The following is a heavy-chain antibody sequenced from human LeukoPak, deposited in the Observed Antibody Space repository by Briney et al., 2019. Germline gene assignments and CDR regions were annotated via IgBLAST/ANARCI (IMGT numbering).Heavy chain of an antibody. D-gene: IGHD2-2*02. V-gene: IGHV3-21*01. CDR1: GFTFTTYS. J-gene: IGHJ4*02. Sequence: GGSLRLSCAASGFTFTTYSMHWVRQAPGKGLEWVSSISSSSSYIYYADSVKGRFTISRDNARNSLYLQMNNLRAEDTAVYYCATVRPGFCSSTTCYTDYWGQGTLVTVSS. CDR2: ISSSSSYI. CDR3: ATVRPGFCSSTTCYTDY.